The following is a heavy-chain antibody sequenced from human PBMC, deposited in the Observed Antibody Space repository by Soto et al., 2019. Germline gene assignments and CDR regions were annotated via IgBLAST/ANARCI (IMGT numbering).Heavy chain of an antibody. V-gene: IGHV1-46*01. CDR3: AREIRRHYDFWSGYYRNGFLRY. CDR2: INPSGGST. J-gene: IGHJ4*02. CDR1: GYTFTSYY. D-gene: IGHD3-3*01. Sequence: ASVKVSCKASGYTFTSYYMHWVRQAPGQGLEWMGIINPSGGSTSYAQKFRGRVTMTRDTSTSTVYMELSSLRSEDTAVYYCAREIRRHYDFWSGYYRNGFLRYWGQGTLVTVSS.